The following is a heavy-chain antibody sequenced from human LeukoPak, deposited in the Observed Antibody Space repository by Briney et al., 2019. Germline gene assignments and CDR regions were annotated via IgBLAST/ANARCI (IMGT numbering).Heavy chain of an antibody. Sequence: GGSLRLSCAASGFTFSSYSMNWVRQAPGKGLEWVSYISSSSSTIYYADSVKGRFTISRDNAKNSLYLQMNSLRAEDTAVYYCASNKWFGEGGYYYYGMDVWGQGTTVTVSS. CDR3: ASNKWFGEGGYYYYGMDV. CDR1: GFTFSSYS. CDR2: ISSSSSTI. J-gene: IGHJ6*02. D-gene: IGHD3-10*01. V-gene: IGHV3-48*04.